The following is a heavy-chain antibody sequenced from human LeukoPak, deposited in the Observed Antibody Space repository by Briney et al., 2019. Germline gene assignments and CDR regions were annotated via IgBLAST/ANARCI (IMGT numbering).Heavy chain of an antibody. CDR1: GGSISSSSYY. J-gene: IGHJ4*02. V-gene: IGHV4-39*01. D-gene: IGHD3-3*01. CDR2: IYYSGST. CDR3: QAGGYDFWSGYPYNFDY. Sequence: SETLSLTCTVSGGSISSSSYYWGWIRQPPGKGLEWIGSIYYSGSTYCNPSLKSRVTISVDTSKNQFSLKLSSVTAADTAVYYCQAGGYDFWSGYPYNFDYWGQGTLVTVSS.